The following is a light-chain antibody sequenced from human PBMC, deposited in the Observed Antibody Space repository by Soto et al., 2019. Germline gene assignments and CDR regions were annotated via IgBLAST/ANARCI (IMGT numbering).Light chain of an antibody. Sequence: DIQMTQSPSTLSASVGERVNITCRASQSISSWLAWYHQKPGKAPKLLIYRASDLQTGVPSRFSGSGSGTEFTLTISSLQTDDIATYYCQQYSSYFFTFGPGTKVDVK. J-gene: IGKJ3*01. CDR2: RAS. V-gene: IGKV1-5*03. CDR1: QSISSW. CDR3: QQYSSYFFT.